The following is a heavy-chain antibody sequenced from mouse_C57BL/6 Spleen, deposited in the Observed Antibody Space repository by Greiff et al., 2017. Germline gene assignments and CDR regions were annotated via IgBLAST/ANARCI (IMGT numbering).Heavy chain of an antibody. J-gene: IGHJ2*01. CDR3: ARVPLYYGNSYFDY. D-gene: IGHD2-1*01. CDR2: IYPRSGNT. Sequence: VQVVESGAELARPGASVKLSCKASGYTFTSYGISWVKQRTGQGLEWIGEIYPRSGNTYYNEKFKGKATLTADKSSSTAYMELRSLTSEDSAVYFCARVPLYYGNSYFDYWGQGTTLTVSS. CDR1: GYTFTSYG. V-gene: IGHV1-81*01.